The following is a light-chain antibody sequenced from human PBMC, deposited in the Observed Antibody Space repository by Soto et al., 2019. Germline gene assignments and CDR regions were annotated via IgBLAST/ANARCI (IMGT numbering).Light chain of an antibody. CDR2: GAS. J-gene: IGKJ4*01. V-gene: IGKV3-20*01. Sequence: EIVLTQSPGTLSLSSGERATLSCRASQSVRSNYLAWYQQKPGQAPRLLIYGASSRATGIPDRFSSSGSGTDFTLTISRLEPEDFAVYYCQQYASSPLTFGGGTKVEIK. CDR3: QQYASSPLT. CDR1: QSVRSNY.